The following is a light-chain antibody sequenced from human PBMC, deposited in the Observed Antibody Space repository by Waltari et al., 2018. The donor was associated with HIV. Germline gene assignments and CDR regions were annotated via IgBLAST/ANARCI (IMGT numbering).Light chain of an antibody. CDR3: MQGTHWPPT. Sequence: DVGMTQSPLSLSVTVGQPASISCRSSQSLVHSDGNTFLNWFHQRPGQSPRRLIYKVFNRDSGVPERISGSGSGTDFTLVISRVEADDVGVYYCMQGTHWPPTFGQGTRVEIK. J-gene: IGKJ1*01. V-gene: IGKV2-30*02. CDR1: QSLVHSDGNTF. CDR2: KVF.